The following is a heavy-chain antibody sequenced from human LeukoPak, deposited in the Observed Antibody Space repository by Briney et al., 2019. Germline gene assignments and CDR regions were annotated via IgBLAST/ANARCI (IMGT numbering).Heavy chain of an antibody. J-gene: IGHJ1*01. Sequence: SETLSLTCTVFGGSISSYYWSWIRQPPGKGLEWIGYIYYSGSTNYNPSLKSRVTISVDTSKNQFSLKLSSVTAADTAVYYCASSFGEYFQHWGQGTLVTVSS. D-gene: IGHD3-10*01. CDR1: GGSISSYY. CDR3: ASSFGEYFQH. V-gene: IGHV4-59*01. CDR2: IYYSGST.